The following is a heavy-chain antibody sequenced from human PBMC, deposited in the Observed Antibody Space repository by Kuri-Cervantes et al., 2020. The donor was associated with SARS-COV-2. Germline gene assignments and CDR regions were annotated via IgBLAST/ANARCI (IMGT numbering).Heavy chain of an antibody. Sequence: SETLSLTCAVYGGSFSGYYWSWIRQPPGKGLEWIGEINRSGSTNYNPSLKSRVTISVDTSKNQFSLKLSSVTAADTAVYYCAGIQWLTPDYYYYGMDVWGQGTTVTVSS. CDR2: INRSGST. CDR3: AGIQWLTPDYYYYGMDV. D-gene: IGHD6-19*01. CDR1: GGSFSGYY. V-gene: IGHV4-34*01. J-gene: IGHJ6*02.